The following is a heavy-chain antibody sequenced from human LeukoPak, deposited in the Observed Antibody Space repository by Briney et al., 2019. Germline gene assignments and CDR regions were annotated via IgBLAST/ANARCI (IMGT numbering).Heavy chain of an antibody. D-gene: IGHD1-14*01. CDR2: ISGSNGNT. CDR1: GYTFTSYG. J-gene: IGHJ4*02. Sequence: RASVKVSCKASGYTFTSYGINWVRQAPGQGLEWMGWISGSNGNTNYAQKFQGRVTMTTDTSTSTLCMEVRSLRSDDTAVYYCARDNGYKSVDYWGQGTLVTVSS. CDR3: ARDNGYKSVDY. V-gene: IGHV1-18*01.